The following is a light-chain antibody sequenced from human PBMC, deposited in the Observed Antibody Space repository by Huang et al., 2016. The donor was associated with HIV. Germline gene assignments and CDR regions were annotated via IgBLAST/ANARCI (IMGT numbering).Light chain of an antibody. CDR2: GAS. CDR3: QHYANWPWFT. J-gene: IGKJ2*01. Sequence: EIVMTQSPATLSVSPGERATLSCRASQSVRSKLAGYQQKPGQAPRLLIYGASTRATGIPARFSGSGSGTEFTLTISSLQSEDFAVYNCQHYANWPWFTFGQGTKVEIK. V-gene: IGKV3-15*01. CDR1: QSVRSK.